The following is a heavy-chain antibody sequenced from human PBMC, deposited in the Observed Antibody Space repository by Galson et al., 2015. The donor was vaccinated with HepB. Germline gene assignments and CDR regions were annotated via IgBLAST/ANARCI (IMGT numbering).Heavy chain of an antibody. Sequence: SLRLSCAASGFTFSNYVLHWVRQAPGKGLEWVAVISDDGTNEYYADSVKGRFIISRDNSENTLYLQMDSLRAEDTAVFYCAREAVPGSETAFDLWGQGTMVTVSS. J-gene: IGHJ3*01. CDR3: AREAVPGSETAFDL. CDR1: GFTFSNYV. CDR2: ISDDGTNE. V-gene: IGHV3-30-3*01. D-gene: IGHD6-19*01.